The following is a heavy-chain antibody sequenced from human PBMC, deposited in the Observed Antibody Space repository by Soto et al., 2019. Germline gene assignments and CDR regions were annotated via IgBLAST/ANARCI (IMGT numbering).Heavy chain of an antibody. V-gene: IGHV5-51*01. J-gene: IGHJ6*02. Sequence: PGESLKISCKGSGYSFTSYWIGWARQMPGKGLEWMGIIYPGDSDTRYSPSFQGRVTISADKSISTAYLQWSSLKASDTAMYYCARTAAAGKYYYGVDVWGQGTTVTVSS. CDR2: IYPGDSDT. CDR3: ARTAAAGKYYYGVDV. D-gene: IGHD6-13*01. CDR1: GYSFTSYW.